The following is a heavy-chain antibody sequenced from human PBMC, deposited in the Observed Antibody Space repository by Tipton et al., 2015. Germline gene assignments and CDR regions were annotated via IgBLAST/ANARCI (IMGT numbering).Heavy chain of an antibody. CDR2: ISASGTT. CDR3: ARTHRPGAGVIWFDP. Sequence: TLSLTCTVSGDSISRYSWSWIRQPAGKGLDWIGRISASGTTNYNPSLKSRVTVSVDTSKNQFSLRLSSVTAADTAVYYCARTHRPGAGVIWFDPWGQGTLVTVSS. CDR1: GDSISRYS. V-gene: IGHV4-4*07. J-gene: IGHJ5*02. D-gene: IGHD3-3*01.